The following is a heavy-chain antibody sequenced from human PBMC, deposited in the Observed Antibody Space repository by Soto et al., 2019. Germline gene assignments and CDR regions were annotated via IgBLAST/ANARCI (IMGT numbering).Heavy chain of an antibody. CDR3: EVTTGY. J-gene: IGHJ4*02. Sequence: ASVKVSCKTSGYTFTEYDINWVRQAPGQGLEWMGWVSPDSGNAGYAQQFQGRVSITSDTSTSTVYMELTSLRSEDTAVYFCEVTTGYWGQGAMVTVSS. CDR1: GYTFTEYD. D-gene: IGHD3-9*01. CDR2: VSPDSGNA. V-gene: IGHV1-8*01.